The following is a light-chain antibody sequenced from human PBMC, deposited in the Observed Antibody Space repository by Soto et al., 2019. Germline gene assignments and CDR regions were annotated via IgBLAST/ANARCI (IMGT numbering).Light chain of an antibody. CDR3: MQGTHWPWT. V-gene: IGKV2-30*02. Sequence: DVVMTQSPLSLPVTLGQPASISCRSSQSLIHSDGNTYLSWFQQRPGQSPRRLIYEVSDRDSGVPDRFPGSGSGTDFTMKISRGEAEYVGVYYCMQGTHWPWTFGEGTEVEIK. J-gene: IGKJ1*01. CDR1: QSLIHSDGNTY. CDR2: EVS.